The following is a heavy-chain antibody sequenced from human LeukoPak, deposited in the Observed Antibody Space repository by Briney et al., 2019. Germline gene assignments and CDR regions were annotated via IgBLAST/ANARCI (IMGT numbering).Heavy chain of an antibody. J-gene: IGHJ3*02. Sequence: GGSLRLSCAASGFTFSSYEMNWVRQAPGKGLEWVSYISSSGSTIYYADSVKGRFTISRDNAKNSLYLQMNSLRAEDTAVYYCASFSHLGTTGTTAFDIWGQGTMVTVSS. D-gene: IGHD1-1*01. CDR3: ASFSHLGTTGTTAFDI. CDR2: ISSSGSTI. CDR1: GFTFSSYE. V-gene: IGHV3-48*03.